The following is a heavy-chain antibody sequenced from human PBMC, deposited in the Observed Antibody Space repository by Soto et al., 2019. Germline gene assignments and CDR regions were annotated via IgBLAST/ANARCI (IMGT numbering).Heavy chain of an antibody. Sequence: SGGSLRLSCAASGFTFSGYAMSWVRQAPGKGLEWVSAISGSGGSTYYADSVKGRFTISRDHSKNTLYLQMNSLRAEDTAVFYCARYSSSWYAAFDYGGQGTLVPVSS. V-gene: IGHV3-23*01. J-gene: IGHJ4*02. CDR2: ISGSGGST. CDR1: GFTFSGYA. D-gene: IGHD6-13*01. CDR3: ARYSSSWYAAFDY.